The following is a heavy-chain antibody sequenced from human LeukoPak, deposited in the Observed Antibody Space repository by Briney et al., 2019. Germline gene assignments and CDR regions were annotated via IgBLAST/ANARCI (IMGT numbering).Heavy chain of an antibody. Sequence: GGSLRLSCAASGFTVSSNYMSWVRQAPGKGLEWVSVIYSGGSTYYADSVKGRFTISRDHSKNTLYLEMNSLRAEDTAIYYCAKDRTFSTNCRGFDYWGQGTLVTVAS. CDR3: AKDRTFSTNCRGFDY. CDR2: IYSGGST. V-gene: IGHV3-66*01. D-gene: IGHD2-2*01. J-gene: IGHJ4*02. CDR1: GFTVSSNY.